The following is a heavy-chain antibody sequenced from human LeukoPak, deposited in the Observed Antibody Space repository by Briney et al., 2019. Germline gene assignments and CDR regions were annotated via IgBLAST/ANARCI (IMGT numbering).Heavy chain of an antibody. J-gene: IGHJ4*02. CDR2: ISGSGGST. D-gene: IGHD3-22*01. V-gene: IGHV3-23*01. CDR3: AKDRITMIVVALYYFDY. Sequence: TGGSLRLSCAASGFTFSSYAMSWVRQAPGKGLEWVSAISGSGGSTYYADSVKGRFTSSRDNSKNPLYLQMNSLRAEDTAVYYCAKDRITMIVVALYYFDYWGQGTLVTVSS. CDR1: GFTFSSYA.